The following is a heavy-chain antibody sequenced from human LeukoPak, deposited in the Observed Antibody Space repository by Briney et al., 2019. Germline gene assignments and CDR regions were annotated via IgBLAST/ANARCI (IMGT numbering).Heavy chain of an antibody. V-gene: IGHV4-59*01. D-gene: IGHD6-19*01. Sequence: TSETLSLTCSVSGGSMSSYYWSWIRQSPGKGLEWIGNIYSSGGTNYNPSLKSRVTISIDTSTNQFSLKLTSVTPADAAVYYCATNGWYCLDHWGQGALVTVSS. CDR1: GGSMSSYY. CDR2: IYSSGGT. J-gene: IGHJ1*01. CDR3: ATNGWYCLDH.